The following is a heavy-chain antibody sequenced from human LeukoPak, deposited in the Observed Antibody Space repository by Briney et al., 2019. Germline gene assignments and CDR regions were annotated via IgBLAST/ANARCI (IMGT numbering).Heavy chain of an antibody. CDR3: ARGPSRVVVPAAMCDWFDP. D-gene: IGHD2-2*01. Sequence: GASVTVSCKASGYTFTIYDINWVRQATGQGLEWMGWMNPNSGNTGYAQKFQGRVTMTRNTSISTAYMELSSLRSEDTAVYYCARGPSRVVVPAAMCDWFDPWGQGTLVTVSS. J-gene: IGHJ5*02. CDR2: MNPNSGNT. V-gene: IGHV1-8*01. CDR1: GYTFTIYD.